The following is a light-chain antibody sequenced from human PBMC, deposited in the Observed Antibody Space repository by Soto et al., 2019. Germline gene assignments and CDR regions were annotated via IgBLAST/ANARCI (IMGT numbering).Light chain of an antibody. CDR2: GNS. CDR1: SSNIGAGYD. V-gene: IGLV1-40*01. J-gene: IGLJ2*01. CDR3: QSYDSSLNVYVV. Sequence: QSVLTQPPSVSGAPGQRVTISCTGSSSNIGAGYDVHWYQQLPGTAPKLLIYGNSNRPSGVPDRFSGSKSDTSASLAITGLQAEDEAYYYCQSYDSSLNVYVVFGGGTQLTVL.